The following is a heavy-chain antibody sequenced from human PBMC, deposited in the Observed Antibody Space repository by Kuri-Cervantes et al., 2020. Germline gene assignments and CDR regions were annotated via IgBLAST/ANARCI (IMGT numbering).Heavy chain of an antibody. D-gene: IGHD3-22*01. CDR1: GFTFDDYA. CDR3: ARAGGIVVVMFAFDI. V-gene: IGHV3-11*01. Sequence: GESLKISCAASGFTFDDYAMHWVRQAPGKGLEWVSYISSSGSTIYYADSVKGRFTISRDNAKNSLYLQMNSLRAEDTAVYYCARAGGIVVVMFAFDIWGQGTMVTVSS. CDR2: ISSSGSTI. J-gene: IGHJ3*02.